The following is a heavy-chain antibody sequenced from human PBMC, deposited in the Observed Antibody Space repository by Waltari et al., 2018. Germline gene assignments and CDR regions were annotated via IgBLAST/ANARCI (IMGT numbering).Heavy chain of an antibody. CDR3: AKDQGQLGKFDY. J-gene: IGHJ4*02. D-gene: IGHD7-27*01. CDR2: IYSGGST. CDR1: GFTFSSYA. V-gene: IGHV3-23*03. Sequence: EVQLLESGGGLVQPGGSLRLSCAASGFTFSSYAMSWVRQAPGKGLEWVSVIYSGGSTYYADAVKGRFTISRDNSKNTLYLQMNSLRAEDTAVYYCAKDQGQLGKFDYWGQGTLVIVSS.